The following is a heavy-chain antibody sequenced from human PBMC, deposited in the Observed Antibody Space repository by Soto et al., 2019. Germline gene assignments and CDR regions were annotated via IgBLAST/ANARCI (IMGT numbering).Heavy chain of an antibody. CDR2: IYYSGST. V-gene: IGHV4-30-4*01. CDR1: GGSISSGDYY. J-gene: IGHJ4*02. CDR3: ARFFGRRSSGTSGSRPSPYFDY. Sequence: ASETLSLTCPVSGGSISSGDYYWSWIRQPPGKGLEWIGYIYYSGSTYYNPSLKSRVTISVDTSKNQFSLKLSSVTVADTAVYYCARFFGRRSSGTSGSRPSPYFDYWGQGTLVTVSS. D-gene: IGHD1-1*01.